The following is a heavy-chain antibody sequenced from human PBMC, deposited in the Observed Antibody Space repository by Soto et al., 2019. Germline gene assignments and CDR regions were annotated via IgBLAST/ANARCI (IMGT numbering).Heavy chain of an antibody. CDR3: ARDRYGDSATTFDI. J-gene: IGHJ3*02. CDR1: GFTFSSYS. CDR2: ISSSSTYI. V-gene: IGHV3-21*01. D-gene: IGHD4-17*01. Sequence: EVQLVEFGGGLVKPGGSLRLSCADSGFTFSSYSMNWVRQAPGKGLEWVSFISSSSTYIYYADSVKGRFTISRDNAKNSVYLQMNSLRVEDTAVYYCARDRYGDSATTFDIWGPGTMVTVSS.